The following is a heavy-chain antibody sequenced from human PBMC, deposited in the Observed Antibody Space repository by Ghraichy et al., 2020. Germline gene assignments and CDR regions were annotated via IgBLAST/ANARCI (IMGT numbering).Heavy chain of an antibody. D-gene: IGHD4-11*01. CDR3: ARGAYTARFYYYIMDV. CDR2: LSSSGLRS. Sequence: GVLNISCAASGFAFRSYDMNWVRQAPGKGLEWVSGLSSSGLRSYYADSVKGRFTISRDNSKNTLYLQMNSLRAEDTAVYYCARGAYTARFYYYIMDVWGQGTTVTVSS. V-gene: IGHV3-23*01. J-gene: IGHJ6*02. CDR1: GFAFRSYD.